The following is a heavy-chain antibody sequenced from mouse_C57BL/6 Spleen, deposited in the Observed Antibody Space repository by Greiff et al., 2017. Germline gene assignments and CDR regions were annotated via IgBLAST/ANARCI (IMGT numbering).Heavy chain of an antibody. CDR1: GYSFTSYY. J-gene: IGHJ4*01. Sequence: QVQLQQSGPELVKPGASVKISCKASGYSFTSYYIHWVKQRPGQGLEWIGWIYPGRGNTKYNEKFKGKATLTADTSSSTAYMQLSSLTSEDSAVYYCARGVLDSSGYDAMDYWGQGTSVTVSS. CDR3: ARGVLDSSGYDAMDY. D-gene: IGHD3-2*02. CDR2: IYPGRGNT. V-gene: IGHV1-66*01.